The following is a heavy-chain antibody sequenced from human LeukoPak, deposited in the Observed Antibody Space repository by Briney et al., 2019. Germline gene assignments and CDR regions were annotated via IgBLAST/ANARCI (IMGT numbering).Heavy chain of an antibody. CDR2: INPNSGGT. CDR1: GYTFTGYY. D-gene: IGHD6-13*01. V-gene: IGHV1-2*02. Sequence: ASVKVSCKASGYTFTGYYMHWVRQAPGQGLEWMGWINPNSGGTNYAQKFQGRVTMTRDTSISTAYMELSRLRSDDTAVYYCARDPPAGYSSSWYFDYWGQGTLVTVSS. J-gene: IGHJ4*02. CDR3: ARDPPAGYSSSWYFDY.